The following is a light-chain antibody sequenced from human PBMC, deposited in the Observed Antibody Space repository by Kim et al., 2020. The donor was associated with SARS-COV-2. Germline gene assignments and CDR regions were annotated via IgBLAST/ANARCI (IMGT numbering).Light chain of an antibody. CDR1: QSVDRN. CDR2: GAS. CDR3: QQYNAWPRT. Sequence: VSTGERATLSCRASQSVDRNLVWYQQRRGQAPRLLLYGASSRATGIPARFSGSGSGTEFTLTISSLQSEDFAVYFCQQYNAWPRTFGQGTKVDIK. V-gene: IGKV3-15*01. J-gene: IGKJ1*01.